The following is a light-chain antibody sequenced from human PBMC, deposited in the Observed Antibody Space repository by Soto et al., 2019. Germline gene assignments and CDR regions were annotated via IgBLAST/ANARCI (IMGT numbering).Light chain of an antibody. CDR1: SSDVGGYNY. J-gene: IGLJ1*01. Sequence: QSVLTQPASVSGSPGQSITISCTGTSSDVGGYNYVSWYRQHPGKAPKLMIYDVSNRPSGVSNRFSGSKSGNTASLTISGLQAEDEADYYCSSYTSSSTVFGTGTKLTVL. V-gene: IGLV2-14*01. CDR2: DVS. CDR3: SSYTSSSTV.